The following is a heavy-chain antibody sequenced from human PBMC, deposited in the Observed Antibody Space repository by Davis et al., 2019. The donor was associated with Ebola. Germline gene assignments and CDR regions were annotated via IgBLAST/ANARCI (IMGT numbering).Heavy chain of an antibody. CDR3: ARPPTLATTHWHLDL. V-gene: IGHV3-33*01. D-gene: IGHD1-1*01. J-gene: IGHJ2*01. Sequence: PGGSLRLSCAVSGFTFTNYGMHWVRQAPGKGLEWVAVIWYDGSNKYNADSVKGRFTISRDNSKNTLYLHMNSLRVDDTAVYYCARPPTLATTHWHLDLWGRGTLVTVSS. CDR2: IWYDGSNK. CDR1: GFTFTNYG.